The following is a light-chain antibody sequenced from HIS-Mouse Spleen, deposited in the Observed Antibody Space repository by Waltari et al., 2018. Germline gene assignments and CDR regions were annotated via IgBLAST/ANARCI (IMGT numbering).Light chain of an antibody. V-gene: IGKV1-39*01. CDR2: AAS. J-gene: IGKJ2*01. CDR1: QSISSY. Sequence: DIQMTQSPSSLSASVGDRVTITCRARQSISSYLNWYQQKPGKAPKLLIHAASSLQSGVPSRFSGSGSGTDFTLTISSLQPEDFATYYCQQSYSTLPYTFGQGTKLEIK. CDR3: QQSYSTLPYT.